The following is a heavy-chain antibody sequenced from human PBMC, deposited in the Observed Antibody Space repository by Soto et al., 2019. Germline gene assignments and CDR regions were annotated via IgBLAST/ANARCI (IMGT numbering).Heavy chain of an antibody. Sequence: QVQLVQSGAEVKKPWASVKVSCKASGYTFTSYAMHWVRQAPGQRLAWMGWINAGNGNTKYSQKFQGRGTITRDTSASAADMELSSLRSEDPAGYHGARTAARDPMVRGVMSNWFDPGGQGTLVTVSS. CDR2: INAGNGNT. J-gene: IGHJ5*02. V-gene: IGHV1-3*01. CDR1: GYTFTSYA. CDR3: ARTAARDPMVRGVMSNWFDP. D-gene: IGHD3-10*01.